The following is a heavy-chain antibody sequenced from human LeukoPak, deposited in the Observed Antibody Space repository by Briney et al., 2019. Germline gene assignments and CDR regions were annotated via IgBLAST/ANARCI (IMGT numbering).Heavy chain of an antibody. CDR1: GGSFSGYY. J-gene: IGHJ6*03. CDR3: ARARNDCSGGSCYYSYYYYYMDV. Sequence: SETLSLTCAVYGGSFSGYYWSWIRQPPGKGLEWVGGINHSGSTHYNPSLKSRVTISVDKSKNQFSLKLSSVTAADTAVYYCARARNDCSGGSCYYSYYYYYMDVWGKGTTVTVSS. CDR2: INHSGST. D-gene: IGHD2-15*01. V-gene: IGHV4-34*01.